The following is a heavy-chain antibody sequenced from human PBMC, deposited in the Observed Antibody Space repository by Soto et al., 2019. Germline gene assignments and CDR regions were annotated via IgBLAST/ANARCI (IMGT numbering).Heavy chain of an antibody. CDR1: GFTFSSYS. J-gene: IGHJ4*02. CDR2: ISSSSSTI. Sequence: GGSLRLSCAASGFTFSSYSMNWVRQAPGKGLEWVSYISSSSSTIYYADSVKGRFTISRDNAKNSLYLQMNSLRAEDTAVYYCARDLLWARPHYFDYWGQGTLGTVSS. V-gene: IGHV3-48*01. CDR3: ARDLLWARPHYFDY. D-gene: IGHD6-6*01.